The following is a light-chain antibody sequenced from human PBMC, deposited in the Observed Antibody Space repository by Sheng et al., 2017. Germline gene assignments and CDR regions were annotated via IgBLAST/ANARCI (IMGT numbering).Light chain of an antibody. CDR2: GAS. Sequence: EIVLTQSPGTLSLSPGERATLSCRASQSVSTNYLAWYQQKPGQAPRLLLYGASSRATGVPARFSGSGSGTDFTLTISRLEPEDFAVYYCQQYGSSSPTFGQGTKLEI. CDR3: QQYGSSSPT. V-gene: IGKV3-20*01. J-gene: IGKJ2*01. CDR1: QSVSTNY.